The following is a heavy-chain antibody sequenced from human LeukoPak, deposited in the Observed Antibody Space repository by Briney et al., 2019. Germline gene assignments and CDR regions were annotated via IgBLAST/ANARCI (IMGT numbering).Heavy chain of an antibody. CDR3: AKRGPATGV. Sequence: GGSQRLSCAASGFSFSNYWMSWVRQVPGKGLEWVANIKEDGTEKNYLDSVKGRFTIARDNAKNSLYLQMNSLRDEDTAMYYCAKRGPATGVWGRGTLVTVSS. D-gene: IGHD1-14*01. CDR2: IKEDGTEK. J-gene: IGHJ2*01. V-gene: IGHV3-7*03. CDR1: GFSFSNYW.